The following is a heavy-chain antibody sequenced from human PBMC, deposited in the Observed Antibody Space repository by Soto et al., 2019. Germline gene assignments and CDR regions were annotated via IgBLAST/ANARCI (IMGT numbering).Heavy chain of an antibody. CDR1: GGTFSSYA. Sequence: ASVKVSCKASGGTFSSYAISWVRQAPGQGLEWMGWINPNSGGTNYAQKFQGWVTMTRDTSISTAYMELSRLRSDDTAVYYCARDVNKRSIAARTYYYYYGMDVWGQGTTVTVSS. CDR3: ARDVNKRSIAARTYYYYYGMDV. J-gene: IGHJ6*02. V-gene: IGHV1-2*04. CDR2: INPNSGGT. D-gene: IGHD6-6*01.